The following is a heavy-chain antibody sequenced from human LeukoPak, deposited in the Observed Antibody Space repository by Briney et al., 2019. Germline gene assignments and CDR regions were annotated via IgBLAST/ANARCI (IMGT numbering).Heavy chain of an antibody. V-gene: IGHV3-48*03. CDR1: GFTFSSYE. J-gene: IGHJ3*02. D-gene: IGHD1-26*01. CDR3: ARDSPDSGSYPDAFDI. Sequence: GGSLRLSCAASGFTFSSYEMNWVRQAPGKGLEGVSYISSSGRTIYYADSVKGRFTISRDNAKNSLYLQMNSLRAEDTAVYYCARDSPDSGSYPDAFDIWGQGTMVTVSS. CDR2: ISSSGRTI.